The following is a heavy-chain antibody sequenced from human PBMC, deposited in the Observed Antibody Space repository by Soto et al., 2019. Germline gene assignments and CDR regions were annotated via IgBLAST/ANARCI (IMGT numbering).Heavy chain of an antibody. CDR1: GFTFSKTW. D-gene: IGHD1-1*01. V-gene: IGHV3-15*01. J-gene: IGHJ4*02. Sequence: PGGSLRLSCVASGFTFSKTWMSWVRQTPGKGLEWVGRLKSKSEGETRDFAAPVKGRFTISRDDSRNTLYLQMNSLRAEDTGIYYCTTSTGSFDYWGQGTLVTVSS. CDR2: LKSKSEGETR. CDR3: TTSTGSFDY.